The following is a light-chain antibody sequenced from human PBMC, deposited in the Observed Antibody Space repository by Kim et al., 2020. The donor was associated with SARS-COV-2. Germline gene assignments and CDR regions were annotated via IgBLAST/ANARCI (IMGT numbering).Light chain of an antibody. Sequence: DQVPITGRGRQDICRYLARVQQRPGKAPKSLIGAASSLQSGVPSRFSGRGSGTVFTPTISSLQPEDFATYHCQQYYSYPYTFGQGTKLEI. CDR3: QQYYSYPYT. CDR2: AAS. V-gene: IGKV1-16*01. J-gene: IGKJ2*01. CDR1: QDICRY.